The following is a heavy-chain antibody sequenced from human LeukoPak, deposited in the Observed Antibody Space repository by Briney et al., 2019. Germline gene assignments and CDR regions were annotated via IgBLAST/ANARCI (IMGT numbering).Heavy chain of an antibody. CDR3: ARDFSSSSTVYYYYYMDV. V-gene: IGHV4-39*07. CDR2: IYYSGST. D-gene: IGHD6-6*01. CDR1: GGSISTSSYY. Sequence: SETLSLTCTVSGGSISTSSYYWGWIRQPPGKGLECIGNIYYSGSTYYNPSLKSRVTISVDTSKNQFSLKLSSVTAADTAVYYCARDFSSSSTVYYYYYMDVWGKGTTVTVSS. J-gene: IGHJ6*03.